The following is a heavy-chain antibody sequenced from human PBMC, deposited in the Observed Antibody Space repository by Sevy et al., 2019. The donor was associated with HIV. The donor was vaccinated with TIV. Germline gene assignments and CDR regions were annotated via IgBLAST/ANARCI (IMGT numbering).Heavy chain of an antibody. CDR3: AKDLELPEMYYDFWSGYYRGSHYDYGMDV. V-gene: IGHV3-30*02. D-gene: IGHD3-3*01. CDR2: IRYDGSNK. J-gene: IGHJ6*02. CDR1: GFTFSSYG. Sequence: GGSLRLSCAASGFTFSSYGMHWVRQAPGKGLEWVAFIRYDGSNKYYADSVKGRFTISRDNSKNTLYLQMNSLRAEDTAVYYCAKDLELPEMYYDFWSGYYRGSHYDYGMDVWGQGTTVTVSS.